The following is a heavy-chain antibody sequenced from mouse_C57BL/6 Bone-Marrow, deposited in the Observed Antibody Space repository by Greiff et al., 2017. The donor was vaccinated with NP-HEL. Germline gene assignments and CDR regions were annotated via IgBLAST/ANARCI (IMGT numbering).Heavy chain of an antibody. CDR1: GYTFTSYW. CDR2: IDPSDSYT. D-gene: IGHD2-5*01. Sequence: VQLQQPGAELVRPGTSVKLSCKASGYTFTSYWMHWVKQRPGQGLEWIGVIDPSDSYTNYNQKFKGKATLTVDTSSSTAYMQLSSLTSEDSAVYYCARSPLYYSNYDAYWGQGTLVTVSA. V-gene: IGHV1-59*01. CDR3: ARSPLYYSNYDAY. J-gene: IGHJ3*01.